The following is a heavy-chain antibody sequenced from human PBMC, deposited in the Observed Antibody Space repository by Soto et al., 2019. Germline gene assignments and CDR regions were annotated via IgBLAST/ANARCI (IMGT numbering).Heavy chain of an antibody. D-gene: IGHD4-17*01. CDR3: AAPPVTTETYYYGMDV. V-gene: IGHV1-58*01. Sequence: VASVKVSCKASGFTFTSSAVQWVRQARGQRLEWIGWIVVGSGNTNYAQKFQERVTITRDMSTSTAYMELSSLRSEDTAVYYCAAPPVTTETYYYGMDVWGQGTTVTVSS. CDR2: IVVGSGNT. J-gene: IGHJ6*02. CDR1: GFTFTSSA.